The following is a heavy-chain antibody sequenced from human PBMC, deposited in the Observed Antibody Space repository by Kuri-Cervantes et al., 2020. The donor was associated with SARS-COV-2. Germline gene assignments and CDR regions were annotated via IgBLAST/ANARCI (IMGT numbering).Heavy chain of an antibody. CDR2: ISYDGRNK. CDR1: GFIFSGYA. D-gene: IGHD5-24*01. CDR3: ARAEVEMATITLYYYYGLDV. J-gene: IGHJ6*02. Sequence: GGSLRLSCAASGFIFSGYAVHWVRQAPGKGLDWVALISYDGRNKDYADSVKGRFTISRDNSQNTVYLQMDTLRAEDTAMYYCARAEVEMATITLYYYYGLDVWGQGTMVTVSS. V-gene: IGHV3-30-3*01.